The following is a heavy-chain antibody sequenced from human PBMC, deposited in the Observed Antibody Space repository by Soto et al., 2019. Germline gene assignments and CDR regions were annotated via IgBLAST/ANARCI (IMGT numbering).Heavy chain of an antibody. J-gene: IGHJ6*02. D-gene: IGHD3-10*01. CDR1: GGSVSSGSFY. CDR3: ARTYSWGSGRGRSMDV. V-gene: IGHV4-61*01. CDR2: IYDSGNT. Sequence: QVQLQESGPGLVKPSETLSLTCTVSGGSVSSGSFYWGWIRQPPGKGLEWIGYIYDSGNTNYNPSLKSGVTILVDTSKTQFSLKLSSVTAADTAMYYCARTYSWGSGRGRSMDVWGQGTTVTVS.